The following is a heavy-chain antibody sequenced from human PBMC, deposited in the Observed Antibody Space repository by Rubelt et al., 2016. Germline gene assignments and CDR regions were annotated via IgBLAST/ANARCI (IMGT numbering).Heavy chain of an antibody. D-gene: IGHD5-24*01. V-gene: IGHV3-30*04. CDR1: GFTFSSYA. CDR3: ARGPGREIDY. J-gene: IGHJ4*02. Sequence: GFTFSSYAMHRVRQAPGKGLEWVAVISYDGSNKYYADSVKGRFTISRDNSKNSLYLQMNSLTAEDTAVYYCARGPGREIDYWGQGTLVTVSS. CDR2: ISYDGSNK.